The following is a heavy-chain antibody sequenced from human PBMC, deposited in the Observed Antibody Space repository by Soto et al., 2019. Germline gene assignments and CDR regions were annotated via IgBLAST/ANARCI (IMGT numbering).Heavy chain of an antibody. CDR2: IYPGDSDT. D-gene: IGHD2-2*02. CDR3: ARRGYCTSISCYTNYAFDI. J-gene: IGHJ3*02. V-gene: IGHV5-51*01. CDR1: GYSFSTYW. Sequence: HGESLKISCKGSGYSFSTYWIGWVRQMPGKGLEWMGIIYPGDSDTRYSPSIQGQVTISADKSISTAYLQWSTLKASDTAMYYCARRGYCTSISCYTNYAFDIWGQGTMVTVSS.